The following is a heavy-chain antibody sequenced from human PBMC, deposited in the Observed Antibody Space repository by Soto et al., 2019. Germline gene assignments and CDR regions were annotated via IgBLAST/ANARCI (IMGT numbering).Heavy chain of an antibody. D-gene: IGHD3-22*01. CDR2: ISAYNGNT. CDR3: AREAFYYDSSGYYFGDSDAFDI. V-gene: IGHV1-18*01. J-gene: IGHJ3*02. CDR1: GYTFTSYG. Sequence: ASVKVSCKASGYTFTSYGISWVRQAPGQGLEWMGWISAYNGNTNYAQKLQGRVTMTTDTSTSTAYMELRSLRSDDTAVYYCAREAFYYDSSGYYFGDSDAFDIWGQGTMVTVS.